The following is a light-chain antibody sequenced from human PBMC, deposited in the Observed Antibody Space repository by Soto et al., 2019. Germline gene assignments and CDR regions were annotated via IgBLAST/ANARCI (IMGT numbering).Light chain of an antibody. CDR1: QSVSSY. CDR3: QQSRNSWT. V-gene: IGKV3-11*01. J-gene: IGKJ1*01. CDR2: DAC. Sequence: ESVFTRCPPTLSLYQGERATLSCRASQSVSSYLAWYQQKPGQAPRLLIYDACNRATGIPARVSGSGSGTDFTLSISILEPEDFAVYYSQQSRNSWTFGQGTKVDIK.